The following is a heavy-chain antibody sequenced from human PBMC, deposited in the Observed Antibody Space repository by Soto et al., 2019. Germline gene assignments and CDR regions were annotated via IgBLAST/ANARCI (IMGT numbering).Heavy chain of an antibody. V-gene: IGHV4-59*01. Sequence: QVQLQESGPGLVKPSETLSLTCTVSGGSISSYYWSWIRQPPGKGLEWIGYIYYSGSTNYNPSLKSRVTISVDTSKNQFSLKLSSVTAADTAVYYCARVEYSSSSRPGFFDYWGQGTLVTVSS. J-gene: IGHJ4*02. CDR1: GGSISSYY. CDR3: ARVEYSSSSRPGFFDY. CDR2: IYYSGST. D-gene: IGHD6-6*01.